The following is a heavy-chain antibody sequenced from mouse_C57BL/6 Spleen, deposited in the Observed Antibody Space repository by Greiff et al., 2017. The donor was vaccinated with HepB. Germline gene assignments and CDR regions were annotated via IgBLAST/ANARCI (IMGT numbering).Heavy chain of an antibody. CDR3: ARRGESTVRLWYFDV. CDR1: GYTFTSYG. V-gene: IGHV1-81*01. D-gene: IGHD1-1*01. J-gene: IGHJ1*03. CDR2: IYPRSGNT. Sequence: QVQLQQSGAELARPGASVKLSCKASGYTFTSYGISWVKQRTGQGLEWIGEIYPRSGNTYYNEKFKGKATLTADNTASTAYMELRSLTSEDSAVYFCARRGESTVRLWYFDVWGTGTTVTVSS.